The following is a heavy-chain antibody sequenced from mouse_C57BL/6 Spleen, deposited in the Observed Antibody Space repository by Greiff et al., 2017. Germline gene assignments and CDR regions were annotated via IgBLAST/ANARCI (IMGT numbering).Heavy chain of an antibody. V-gene: IGHV1-55*01. CDR3: ARGRSTRRYFDV. CDR1: GYTFTSYW. CDR2: IYPGSGST. Sequence: VQLQQPGAELVKPGASVKMSCKASGYTFTSYWITWVKQRPGQGLEWIGDIYPGSGSTNYNEKFKSKATLTVDTSSSTAYMQLSSLTSEDSAVYYCARGRSTRRYFDVWGTGTTVTVSS. J-gene: IGHJ1*03.